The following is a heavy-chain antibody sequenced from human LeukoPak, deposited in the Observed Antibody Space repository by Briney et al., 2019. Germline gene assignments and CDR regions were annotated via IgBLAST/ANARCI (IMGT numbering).Heavy chain of an antibody. Sequence: SVKVSCKASGGTFSSFAISWERQAPGHGIEWMGGIIPIFGTANYAQKFQGRVSITADESTSTAYMELSSLRSEDTAVYYCARGMVRAVIITSEMYFDYWGQGTLVTVSS. V-gene: IGHV1-69*13. CDR1: GGTFSSFA. CDR3: ARGMVRAVIITSEMYFDY. D-gene: IGHD3-10*01. J-gene: IGHJ4*02. CDR2: IIPIFGTA.